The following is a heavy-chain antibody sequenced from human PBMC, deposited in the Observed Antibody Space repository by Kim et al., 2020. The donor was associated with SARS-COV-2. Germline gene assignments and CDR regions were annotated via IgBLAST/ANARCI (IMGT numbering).Heavy chain of an antibody. D-gene: IGHD4-17*01. CDR3: ARHGATVTTGVRSYNWFDP. J-gene: IGHJ5*02. Sequence: SRVTISVDTSKNQFSLKLSSVTAADTAVYYCARHGATVTTGVRSYNWFDPWGQGTLVTVSS. V-gene: IGHV4-59*08.